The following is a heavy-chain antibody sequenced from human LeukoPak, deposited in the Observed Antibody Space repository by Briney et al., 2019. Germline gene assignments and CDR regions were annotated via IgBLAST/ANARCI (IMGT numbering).Heavy chain of an antibody. D-gene: IGHD2-15*01. CDR2: IYSSGST. CDR3: ARGGYLKTDWFDP. CDR1: VGSISTYF. Sequence: PSETLSLSCTVSVGSISTYFWSWMRQPPGKGLEWIAYIYSSGSTTYNPSLRSRVTISVDTSKNQFSLKLNSVTVADTAVYYCARGGYLKTDWFDPWGQGTLATVSS. J-gene: IGHJ5*02. V-gene: IGHV4-59*01.